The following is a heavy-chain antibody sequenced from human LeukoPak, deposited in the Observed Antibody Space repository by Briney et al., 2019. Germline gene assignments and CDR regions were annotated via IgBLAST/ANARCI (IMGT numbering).Heavy chain of an antibody. CDR1: GGSIGTYY. D-gene: IGHD1-26*01. CDR3: ARAGGTYLGYWYFDL. J-gene: IGHJ2*01. V-gene: IGHV4-59*01. CDR2: IYYSGST. Sequence: SETLSLTCTVSGGSIGTYYWSWIRQPPGKGLEWIGYIYYSGSTNYNPSFKSRVTISVDTSKNQFSLKLSSVTAADTALYYCARAGGTYLGYWYFDLWGRGTLVTVSS.